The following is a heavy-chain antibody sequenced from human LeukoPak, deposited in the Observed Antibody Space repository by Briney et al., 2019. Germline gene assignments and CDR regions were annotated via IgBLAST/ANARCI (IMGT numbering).Heavy chain of an antibody. Sequence: PGGSLRLSCAASGLTFRNYAMSWVRQAPGKGLEWVSVICANDGNTYYADAVKGRFTISRDNFKDTLYLQMNSLRDEDTAVYYCAKHRFESGGYHSTDWGQGTLVTVSS. CDR1: GLTFRNYA. J-gene: IGHJ4*02. CDR3: AKHRFESGGYHSTD. CDR2: ICANDGNT. D-gene: IGHD3-22*01. V-gene: IGHV3-23*01.